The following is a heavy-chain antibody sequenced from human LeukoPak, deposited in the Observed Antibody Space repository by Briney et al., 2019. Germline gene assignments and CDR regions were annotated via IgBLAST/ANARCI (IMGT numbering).Heavy chain of an antibody. J-gene: IGHJ4*02. CDR1: GLTFRSYW. D-gene: IGHD5-18*01. CDR2: NKTDGTIT. V-gene: IGHV3-74*01. CDR3: ARDGNTPVVPIDY. Sequence: GGPLRLSCSASGLTFRSYWMHLVPPAPGKGLVGVSLNKTDGTITSYADSVTGGFTISKYKAKNTMYLQMNSLRAEDTAVYYCARDGNTPVVPIDYWGEGTLVTVSS.